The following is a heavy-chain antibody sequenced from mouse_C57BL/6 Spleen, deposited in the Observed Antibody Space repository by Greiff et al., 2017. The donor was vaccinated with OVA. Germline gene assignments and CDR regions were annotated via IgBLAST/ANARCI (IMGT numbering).Heavy chain of an antibody. V-gene: IGHV3-6*01. CDR2: ISYDGSN. Sequence: EVKLVESGPGLVKPSQSLSLTCSVTGYSITSGYYWNWIRQFPGNKLEWMGYISYDGSNNYNPSLKNRISITRDTSKNQFFLKLNSVTTEDTATYYCARDEDYCDYWGQGTTLTVSS. CDR3: ARDEDYCDY. CDR1: GYSITSGYY. J-gene: IGHJ2*01.